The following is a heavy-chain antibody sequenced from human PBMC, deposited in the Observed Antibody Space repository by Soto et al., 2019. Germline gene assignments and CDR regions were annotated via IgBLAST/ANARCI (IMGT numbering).Heavy chain of an antibody. D-gene: IGHD2-21*02. CDR2: ISNSGGST. CDR3: AKGCGGDCYSGVQY. V-gene: IGHV3-23*01. Sequence: EVQLLESGRGLVQPGGSLRLSCAASGFTFSSSAMSWVRQAPGKGLEWVSSISNSGGSTYYAASVKGRFTISRDNSKNTLYLQMHSLQAEDTAVYYCAKGCGGDCYSGVQYWGQGTLVTVSS. CDR1: GFTFSSSA. J-gene: IGHJ4*02.